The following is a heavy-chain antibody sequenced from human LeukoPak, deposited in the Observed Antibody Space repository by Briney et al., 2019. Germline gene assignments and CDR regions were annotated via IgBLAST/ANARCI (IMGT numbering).Heavy chain of an antibody. CDR1: GGSFSGYY. D-gene: IGHD6-13*01. V-gene: IGHV4-34*01. CDR2: INHSGST. CDR3: ASRGIAAPFDP. Sequence: SETLSLTCAVYGGSFSGYYWSWIRQPPGKGLEWIGEINHSGSTNYNPSLKSRVTISVDTSKNQFSLKLSSVTAADTAVYYCASRGIAAPFDPWGQGTLVTVSS. J-gene: IGHJ5*02.